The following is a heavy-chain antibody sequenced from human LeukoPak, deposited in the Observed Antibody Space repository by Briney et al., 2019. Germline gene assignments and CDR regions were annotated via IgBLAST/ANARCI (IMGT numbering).Heavy chain of an antibody. J-gene: IGHJ4*02. Sequence: PGGSLRLSCAASGFTFSSYAMSWVRQALGKGLEWVSAISGSGGSTYYADSVKGRFTISRDNSKNTLYLQMNSLRAEDTAVYYCAKSSYKFGELLLFDYWGQGTLVTVSS. CDR1: GFTFSSYA. V-gene: IGHV3-23*01. CDR3: AKSSYKFGELLLFDY. CDR2: ISGSGGST. D-gene: IGHD3-10*01.